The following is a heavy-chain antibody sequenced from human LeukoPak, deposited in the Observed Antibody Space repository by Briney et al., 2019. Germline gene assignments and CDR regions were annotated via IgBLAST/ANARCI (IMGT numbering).Heavy chain of an antibody. CDR1: GYSFTSYW. CDR2: IYPGDSDT. V-gene: IGHV5-51*01. Sequence: GESLKISCKGSGYSFTSYWIGWVRQMPGKGLEWLGIIYPGDSDTRYSPSFQGQITISADKSISTAYLQWSSLKASDTAMYYCARYYYGSGSPPYFDYWGQGTLVTVSS. CDR3: ARYYYGSGSPPYFDY. J-gene: IGHJ4*02. D-gene: IGHD3-10*01.